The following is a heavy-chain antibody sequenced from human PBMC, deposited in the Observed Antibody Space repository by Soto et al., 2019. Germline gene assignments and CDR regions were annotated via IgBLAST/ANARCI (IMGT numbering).Heavy chain of an antibody. Sequence: EVQLLESGGGLVQPGGSLRLSCAASGFTFSSYVMSWVRQAPGKGLEWVSTISGSGSSTYYADSVKGRFTISRDNSKNTVYLQMHSLRAEDTAIYYCAKDHIVTTKAYWGQGTQVTFSS. V-gene: IGHV3-23*01. CDR1: GFTFSSYV. D-gene: IGHD5-12*01. J-gene: IGHJ4*02. CDR3: AKDHIVTTKAY. CDR2: ISGSGSST.